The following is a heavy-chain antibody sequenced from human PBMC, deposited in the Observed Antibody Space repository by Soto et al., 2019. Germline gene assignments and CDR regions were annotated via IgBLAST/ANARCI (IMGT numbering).Heavy chain of an antibody. CDR1: GYSFTSYW. Sequence: PGESLKISCKGSGYSFTSYWIGWVRQMPGKGLEWMGIIYPGDSDTRYSPSFQGQVTISADKSISTAYLQWSSLKASDTAMYYCASSSMVRGVTMQDYYYYGMDVRGQGTTVTVSS. CDR3: ASSSMVRGVTMQDYYYYGMDV. D-gene: IGHD3-10*01. CDR2: IYPGDSDT. J-gene: IGHJ6*02. V-gene: IGHV5-51*01.